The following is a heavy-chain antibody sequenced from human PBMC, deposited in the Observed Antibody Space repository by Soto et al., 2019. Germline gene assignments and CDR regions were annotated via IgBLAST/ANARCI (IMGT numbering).Heavy chain of an antibody. CDR3: AAHDYGEY. CDR2: INADGSRT. CDR1: GFTFSNYW. J-gene: IGHJ4*02. Sequence: EVQLVESGGGLVQPGGSLGLSCAASGFTFSNYWMHWVRQVPGKGLVWVSRINADGSRTTYADSVKGRFTISRDNAKNTLYLQMNSLRAEDTAEYYCAAHDYGEYWGQGTLVTVSA. V-gene: IGHV3-74*01.